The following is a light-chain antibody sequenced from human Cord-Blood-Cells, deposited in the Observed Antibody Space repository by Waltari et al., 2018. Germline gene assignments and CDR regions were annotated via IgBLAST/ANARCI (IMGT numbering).Light chain of an antibody. CDR2: AAS. CDR3: QQSYSTPIT. V-gene: IGKV1-39*01. J-gene: IGKJ4*01. Sequence: DIQMTQSPSSLSASVGDRVTITCRASQSISSYLNWYQQKPGKAPKLLIYAASRLQSGVPSRFSGSGSGTDFTRPISSLQPEDFATYYCQQSYSTPITCGGGTKVEIK. CDR1: QSISSY.